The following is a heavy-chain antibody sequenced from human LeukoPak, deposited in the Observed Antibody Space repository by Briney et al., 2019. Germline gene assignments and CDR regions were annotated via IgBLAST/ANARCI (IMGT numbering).Heavy chain of an antibody. V-gene: IGHV3-7*01. D-gene: IGHD3-9*01. CDR3: AREGYFDWLFPDY. Sequence: GSLILSCAASGFTLGSYWMSWVRQAPGKGLEWVANIKQDGSEKYYVDSVKGRFTISRDNAKNSLYLQMNSLRAEDTAVYYCAREGYFDWLFPDYWGQGTLVTVSS. CDR1: GFTLGSYW. CDR2: IKQDGSEK. J-gene: IGHJ4*02.